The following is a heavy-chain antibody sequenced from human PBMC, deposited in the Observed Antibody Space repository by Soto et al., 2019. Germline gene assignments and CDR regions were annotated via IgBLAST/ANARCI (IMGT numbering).Heavy chain of an antibody. V-gene: IGHV1-18*01. J-gene: IGHJ6*03. Sequence: QVQLLQSGAEVKKPGASVKVSCKASGYTFTNYGITWVRQAPGQGLEWMGWIGAYNGDTHYTQRPRGRATMTTDTSTRPAYMELRGLRSDDPAVYYCARVRQLAGYFYSYMDVGGKGTTVTVPS. CDR3: ARVRQLAGYFYSYMDV. CDR2: IGAYNGDT. D-gene: IGHD6-6*01. CDR1: GYTFTNYG.